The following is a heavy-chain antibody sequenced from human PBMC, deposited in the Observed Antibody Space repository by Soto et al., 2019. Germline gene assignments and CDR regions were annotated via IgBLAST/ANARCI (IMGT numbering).Heavy chain of an antibody. J-gene: IGHJ4*02. D-gene: IGHD2-15*01. V-gene: IGHV3-23*01. CDR1: GVTSGDLG. Sequence: PGGSLRLSCAASGVTSGDLGMSWVRQCPGRGLEWVSTISRDGANRHYADSVNGRFTISRDNSRNTVDLHMARLRAEDTARYYCVSWFPAHFDYRGQAIVVTVSS. CDR2: ISRDGANR. CDR3: VSWFPAHFDY.